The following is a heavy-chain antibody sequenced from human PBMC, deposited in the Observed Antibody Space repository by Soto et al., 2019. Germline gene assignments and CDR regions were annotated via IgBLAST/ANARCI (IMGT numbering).Heavy chain of an antibody. V-gene: IGHV3-53*01. J-gene: IGHJ6*02. Sequence: GGSLRLSCAASGFTVSSNYMSWVRQAPGKGLEWVSVIYSGGSTYYADSVKGRFTISRDNSKNTLYLQMNSLRAEDTAVYYCGRDGYYDFWSGYRVDGMDVWGQGTTVTVSS. CDR2: IYSGGST. CDR1: GFTVSSNY. D-gene: IGHD3-3*01. CDR3: GRDGYYDFWSGYRVDGMDV.